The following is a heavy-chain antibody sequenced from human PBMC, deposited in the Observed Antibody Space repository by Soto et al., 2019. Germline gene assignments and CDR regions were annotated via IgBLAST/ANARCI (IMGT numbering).Heavy chain of an antibody. Sequence: PGGSLRLSCSASGFDFSAYAMHWVRQAPEKGLEYISAINDNGDTKYYTQSVEGRFTISRDDSKNTLYLQMNSLRTEDTAVYYCTTSPYQPLGDYYGMDVWGQGTTVTVSS. V-gene: IGHV3-64*04. CDR3: TTSPYQPLGDYYGMDV. CDR1: GFDFSAYA. J-gene: IGHJ6*02. CDR2: INDNGDTK. D-gene: IGHD2-2*01.